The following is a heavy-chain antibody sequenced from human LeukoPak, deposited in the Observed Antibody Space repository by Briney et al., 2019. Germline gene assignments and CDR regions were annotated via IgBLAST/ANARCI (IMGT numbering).Heavy chain of an antibody. CDR1: AFTFSSYA. CDR3: AKSPPGPNYYDSSAYYYGPDY. Sequence: GGSLRLSCVASAFTFSSYAMSWVRQAPGKGLEWVSAISSSGGSTYYADSVKGRFTIPRDNSKSTLYLQMNSLRAEDTAVYYWAKSPPGPNYYDSSAYYYGPDYWGPGTLVTVSS. J-gene: IGHJ4*02. V-gene: IGHV3-23*01. CDR2: ISSSGGST. D-gene: IGHD3-22*01.